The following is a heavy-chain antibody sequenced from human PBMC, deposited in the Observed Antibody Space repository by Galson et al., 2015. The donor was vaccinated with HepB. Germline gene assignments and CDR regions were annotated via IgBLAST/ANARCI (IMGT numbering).Heavy chain of an antibody. Sequence: LSLTCAVYGGSFSGYYWSWIRQPPGKGLEWIGEINHSGSTNYNPSLKSRVTISVDTSKNQFSLKLSSVTAADTAVYYCAKSHYDFWSGAYQYYFDYWGQGTLVTVSS. CDR3: AKSHYDFWSGAYQYYFDY. CDR1: GGSFSGYY. J-gene: IGHJ4*02. CDR2: INHSGST. V-gene: IGHV4-34*01. D-gene: IGHD3-3*01.